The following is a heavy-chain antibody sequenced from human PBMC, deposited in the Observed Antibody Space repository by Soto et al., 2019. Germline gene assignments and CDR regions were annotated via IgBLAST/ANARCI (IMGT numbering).Heavy chain of an antibody. V-gene: IGHV5-51*03. Sequence: VQLVQSGAEMKKPGESLKISCKGSGYRFDDYWIGWVRQVPGRGLQWMAIVYPGDSTTRYSSSFQGQVTISTDKSINTAYLQWNSLKASDSGMYYCARGLGYCSDGICEVFDYWAQGALVTVFS. D-gene: IGHD2-15*01. CDR2: VYPGDSTT. CDR3: ARGLGYCSDGICEVFDY. CDR1: GYRFDDYW. J-gene: IGHJ4*02.